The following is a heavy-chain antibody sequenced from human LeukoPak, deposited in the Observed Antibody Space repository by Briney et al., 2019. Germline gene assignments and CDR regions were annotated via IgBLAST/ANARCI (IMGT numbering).Heavy chain of an antibody. V-gene: IGHV3-33*06. CDR2: IWYDGSNK. CDR3: AKATDYDFWSGYYSAPLEYYYMDV. J-gene: IGHJ6*03. D-gene: IGHD3-3*01. Sequence: PGGSLRLSCAASGFTFSSYGMHWVRQAPGNGLEWVAAIWYDGSNKYYADSVKGRFTISRDNSKNTLYLQMNSLRAEDTAVYYCAKATDYDFWSGYYSAPLEYYYMDVWGKGTTVSVSS. CDR1: GFTFSSYG.